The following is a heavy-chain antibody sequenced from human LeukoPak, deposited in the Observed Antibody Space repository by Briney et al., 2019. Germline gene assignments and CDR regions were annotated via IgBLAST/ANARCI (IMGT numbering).Heavy chain of an antibody. V-gene: IGHV3-48*03. CDR2: ISSSGSTI. CDR3: ARENSLSSGWSDAFDI. D-gene: IGHD6-19*01. J-gene: IGHJ3*02. CDR1: GFTFSSYE. Sequence: GGSLRLSCAASGFTFSSYEMNWVRQAPGKGLEWVSYISSSGSTIYYADSVKGRFTISRDNAKNSLYLQMNSLRAEDTAVYYCARENSLSSGWSDAFDIWGQGTMVTVSS.